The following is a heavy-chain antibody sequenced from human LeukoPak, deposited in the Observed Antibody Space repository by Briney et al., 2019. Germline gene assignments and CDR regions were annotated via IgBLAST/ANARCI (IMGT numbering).Heavy chain of an antibody. CDR2: IIPMFDTP. CDR1: GDTFTTYA. Sequence: SVKVTCKASGDTFTTYAIIWVRQAPGQGLEWMGGIIPMFDTPNYAQRLQGRVTITADRSTKTAYMELTSLRSEDTAVYYCARAGIPGYCTNVTCSNWLDPWGQGTLVTVSS. D-gene: IGHD2-8*01. V-gene: IGHV1-69*06. J-gene: IGHJ5*02. CDR3: ARAGIPGYCTNVTCSNWLDP.